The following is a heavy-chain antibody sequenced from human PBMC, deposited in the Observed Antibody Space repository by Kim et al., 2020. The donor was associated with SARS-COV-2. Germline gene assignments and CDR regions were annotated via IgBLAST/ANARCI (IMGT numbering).Heavy chain of an antibody. Sequence: GRFTISRDNAKNSLYLQMNSLRAEDTAVYYCARDGTMALGIRGYYYGMDVWGQGTTVTVSS. V-gene: IGHV3-48*03. J-gene: IGHJ6*02. D-gene: IGHD3-10*01. CDR3: ARDGTMALGIRGYYYGMDV.